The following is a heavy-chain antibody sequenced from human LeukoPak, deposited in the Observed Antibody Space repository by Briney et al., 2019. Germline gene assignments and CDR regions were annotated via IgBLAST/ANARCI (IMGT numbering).Heavy chain of an antibody. CDR3: AGGYSSSWQGGAYCYYGMDV. CDR1: GFTFSSYS. D-gene: IGHD6-13*01. CDR2: ISSSSSYI. J-gene: IGHJ6*02. Sequence: GGSLRLSCAASGFTFSSYSMNWVRQAPGKGLKWVSSISSSSSYIYYADSVKGRFTISRDNAKNSLYLQMNSLRAEDTAVYYCAGGYSSSWQGGAYCYYGMDVWGQGTTVTVSS. V-gene: IGHV3-21*01.